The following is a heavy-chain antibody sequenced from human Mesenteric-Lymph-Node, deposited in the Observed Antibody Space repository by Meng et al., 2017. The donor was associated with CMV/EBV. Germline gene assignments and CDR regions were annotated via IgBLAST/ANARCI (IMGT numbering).Heavy chain of an antibody. Sequence: YTFTSYAMHWVRQDPGQRLEWMGWINAGNGNTKYSQKFQGRVTITRDTSASTAYMELSSLRSEDTAVYYCARPYDYVWGSYRYDFDYWGQGTLVTVSS. J-gene: IGHJ4*02. CDR3: ARPYDYVWGSYRYDFDY. D-gene: IGHD3-16*02. CDR2: INAGNGNT. CDR1: YTFTSYA. V-gene: IGHV1-3*01.